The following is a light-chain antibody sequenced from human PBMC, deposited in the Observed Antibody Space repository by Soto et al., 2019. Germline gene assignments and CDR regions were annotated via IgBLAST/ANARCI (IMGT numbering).Light chain of an antibody. J-gene: IGLJ3*02. CDR1: GSEVGDSSH. CDR3: CLSPGSLTWL. Sequence: QSALTQPRSVSGSPGQSVTISCTATGSEVGDSSHVSWYQLHPGKAHKLMIYEVNNRPSGVPDRFSGSKSGSTASLPISGLQAEDEAEYYCCLSPGSLTWLFGGGTKLTVL. CDR2: EVN. V-gene: IGLV2-11*01.